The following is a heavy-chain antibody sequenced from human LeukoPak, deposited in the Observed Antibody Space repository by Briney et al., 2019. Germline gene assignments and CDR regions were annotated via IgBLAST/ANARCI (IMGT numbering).Heavy chain of an antibody. V-gene: IGHV4-38-2*02. Sequence: SETLSLTCTVSGYSISSGYYWGWIRQPPGKGLEWIGSIYYSGSTYYNPSLKSRVTISVDTSKNQFSLKLSSVTAADTAVYYCARGYSKAFDIWGQGTMVTVSS. CDR2: IYYSGST. D-gene: IGHD4-11*01. J-gene: IGHJ3*02. CDR3: ARGYSKAFDI. CDR1: GYSISSGYY.